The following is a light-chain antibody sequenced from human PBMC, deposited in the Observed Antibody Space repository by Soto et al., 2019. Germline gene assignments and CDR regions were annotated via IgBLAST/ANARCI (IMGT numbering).Light chain of an antibody. J-gene: IGKJ5*01. Sequence: EIVLPQSPGTLSLSPGERATLSCRASQSVSSSYLAWYQQKPGQAPRLLIYGASSRATGIPDRFSGSGSGTDFTLTISRLEPEDFAVYYCQQYGGTTFTFGQGTRLEIK. CDR1: QSVSSSY. V-gene: IGKV3-20*01. CDR2: GAS. CDR3: QQYGGTTFT.